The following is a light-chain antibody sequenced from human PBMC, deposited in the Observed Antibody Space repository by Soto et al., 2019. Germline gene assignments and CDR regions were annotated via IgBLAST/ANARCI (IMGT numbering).Light chain of an antibody. Sequence: EILLTQSPGTQSFSPGERVTLSGRASQSVDINLAWYQQKPGQSPRLLIYDASNRAPGIPARFSGSGSGTDFTLTISSLEPEDFAVYYCQQRSNWPITFGQGTRLEIK. V-gene: IGKV3-11*01. CDR3: QQRSNWPIT. CDR1: QSVDIN. CDR2: DAS. J-gene: IGKJ5*01.